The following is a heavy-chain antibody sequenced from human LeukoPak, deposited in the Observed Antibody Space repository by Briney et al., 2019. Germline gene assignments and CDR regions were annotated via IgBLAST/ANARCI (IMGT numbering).Heavy chain of an antibody. CDR2: IYSGGST. D-gene: IGHD5-12*01. J-gene: IGHJ4*02. V-gene: IGHV3-66*01. CDR3: ARDSPGYGGYSY. CDR1: GFLVSSKY. Sequence: GGSLRLSCAASGFLVSSKYMGWVRQAPGKGLEWVSVIYSGGSTYYADSVKGRFTISRDNAKNSLYLQINSLRAEDTAVYYCARDSPGYGGYSYWGQGTLVTVSS.